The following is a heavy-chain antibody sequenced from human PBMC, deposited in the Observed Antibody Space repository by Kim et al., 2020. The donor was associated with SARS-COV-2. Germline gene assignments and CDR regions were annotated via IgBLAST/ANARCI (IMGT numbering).Heavy chain of an antibody. V-gene: IGHV3-64D*09. CDR2: ISSNGGST. D-gene: IGHD6-13*01. Sequence: GGSLRLSCSASGFTFSSYAMHWVRQAPGKGLEYVSAISSNGGSTYYADSVKGRFTISRDNSKNTLYLQMSSLRAEDTAVYYCVKVSGQQLVLDAFDIWGQGTMVTVSS. CDR3: VKVSGQQLVLDAFDI. J-gene: IGHJ3*02. CDR1: GFTFSSYA.